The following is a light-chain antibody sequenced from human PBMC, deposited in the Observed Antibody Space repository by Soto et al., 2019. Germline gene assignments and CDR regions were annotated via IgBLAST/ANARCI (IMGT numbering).Light chain of an antibody. V-gene: IGKV3-20*01. CDR1: QSVSSNY. CDR3: QQYGSSPFT. Sequence: EIVLTQSPGTLALSPGERATLSCRASQSVSSNYLTWYQQKPGQAPRLLIHGASSRATGIPDRFSGSGSGTDFTLTIRRLEPEDFAVYYCQQYGSSPFTFGPGTKVDIK. J-gene: IGKJ3*01. CDR2: GAS.